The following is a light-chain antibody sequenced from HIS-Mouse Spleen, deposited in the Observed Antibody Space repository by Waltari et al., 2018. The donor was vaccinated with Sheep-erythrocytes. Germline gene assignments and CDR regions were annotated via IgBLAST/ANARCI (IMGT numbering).Light chain of an antibody. CDR3: QAWDSSTYV. Sequence: SYELTQPPSVSVSPGQTASITCSGDKVGAKYACLYQQQPGQSPVLVIYQDSKRPSGIPERFSGSNSGNTATLTISGTQAMDEADYYCQAWDSSTYVFGTGTKVTVL. CDR1: KVGAKY. V-gene: IGLV3-1*01. J-gene: IGLJ1*01. CDR2: QDS.